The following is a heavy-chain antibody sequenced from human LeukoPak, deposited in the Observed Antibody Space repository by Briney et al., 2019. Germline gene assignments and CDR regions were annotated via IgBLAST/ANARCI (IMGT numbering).Heavy chain of an antibody. J-gene: IGHJ4*02. D-gene: IGHD3-3*01. Sequence: GGSLRLSCAASGFTFSNYAMHWVRQAPGKGLEWVALISYDGSSKYYADSVKGRFTISRDSSGNTLYLQMNSLRADDTAVYYCARERTGYYIVYWGQGTLVTVSS. CDR1: GFTFSNYA. CDR3: ARERTGYYIVY. CDR2: ISYDGSSK. V-gene: IGHV3-30-3*01.